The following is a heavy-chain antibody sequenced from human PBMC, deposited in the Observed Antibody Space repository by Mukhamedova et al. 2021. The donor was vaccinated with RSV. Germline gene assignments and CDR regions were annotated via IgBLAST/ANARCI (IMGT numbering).Heavy chain of an antibody. CDR3: GKGVPWILKNSIVV. Sequence: SISATGDVIYYAESVKGRFTVSRDNSRNTLYLQMNSLRAEDAAVYYCGKGVPWILKNSIVVGGKGTRVTVS. CDR2: ISATGDVI. V-gene: IGHV3-23*01. D-gene: IGHD2/OR15-2a*01. J-gene: IGHJ6*03.